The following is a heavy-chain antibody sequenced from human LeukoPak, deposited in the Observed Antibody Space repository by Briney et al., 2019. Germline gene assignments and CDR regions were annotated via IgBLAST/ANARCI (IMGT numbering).Heavy chain of an antibody. V-gene: IGHV3-23*01. CDR3: AKDLKGVAPTVTTFDY. CDR1: GFTFSSYA. Sequence: GGSLRLSCAASGFTFSSYAMSWVRQAPGKGLEWVSAISRSGGSTYYADSVKGRFTISGDNSKNTLYLQMNSLRAEDTAVYYCAKDLKGVAPTVTTFDYWGQGTLVTVSS. J-gene: IGHJ4*02. CDR2: ISRSGGST. D-gene: IGHD4-17*01.